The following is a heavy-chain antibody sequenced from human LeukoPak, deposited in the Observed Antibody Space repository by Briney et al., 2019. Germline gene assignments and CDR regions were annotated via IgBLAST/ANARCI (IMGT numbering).Heavy chain of an antibody. J-gene: IGHJ4*02. D-gene: IGHD6-13*01. V-gene: IGHV4-59*01. CDR3: AGGDSSSWYYFDY. Sequence: PSETLSLTCTVSGGSISSYYWSRIRQPPGKGLEWIGYIYYSGSTNYNPSLKSRVTISVDTSKNQFSLKLSSVTAADTAVYYCAGGDSSSWYYFDYWGQGTLVTVSS. CDR1: GGSISSYY. CDR2: IYYSGST.